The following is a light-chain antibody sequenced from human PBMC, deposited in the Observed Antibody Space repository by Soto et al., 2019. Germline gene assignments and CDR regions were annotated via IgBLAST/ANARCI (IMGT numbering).Light chain of an antibody. Sequence: EIVMTQSPATLSVSPGERATLSCRASQSVSSNLAWPQQKLGQTPNRLIYVASTRASGISARFSGSGSGTEFTLPISSLQSEDFAVYYCQQYNVWPLTFGGGTKVEFK. V-gene: IGKV3-15*01. J-gene: IGKJ4*01. CDR2: VAS. CDR1: QSVSSN. CDR3: QQYNVWPLT.